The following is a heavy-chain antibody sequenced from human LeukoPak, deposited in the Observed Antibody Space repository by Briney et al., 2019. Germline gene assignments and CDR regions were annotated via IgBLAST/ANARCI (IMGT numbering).Heavy chain of an antibody. V-gene: IGHV3-30*14. CDR3: VKGGDGL. D-gene: IGHD5-24*01. CDR2: ISYDGSNK. CDR1: GFTFSSYA. Sequence: PPGGSLRLSCAASGFTFSSYAMHWVRQAPGKGLEWVAVISYDGSNKYYADSVKGRFTISRDNSKNTLYLQMSSLRAEDTAVYYCVKGGDGLWGQGTLVTVSS. J-gene: IGHJ4*02.